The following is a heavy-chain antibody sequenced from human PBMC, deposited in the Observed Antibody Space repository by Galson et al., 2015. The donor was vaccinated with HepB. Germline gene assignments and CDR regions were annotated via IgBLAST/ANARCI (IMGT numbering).Heavy chain of an antibody. CDR1: GYSFISYG. Sequence: SVKVSCKASGYSFISYGISWVRQAPGQGLEWVGWISPYNGNTNYAQHLQGRVTMTTDTPTGSAYMELRNLRSADTAVYYCARGFSGSWSPYYFDFWGQGTLLTASS. J-gene: IGHJ4*02. CDR2: ISPYNGNT. CDR3: ARGFSGSWSPYYFDF. D-gene: IGHD6-13*01. V-gene: IGHV1-18*01.